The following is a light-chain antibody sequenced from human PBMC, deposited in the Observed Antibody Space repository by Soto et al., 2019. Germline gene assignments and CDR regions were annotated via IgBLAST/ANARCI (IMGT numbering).Light chain of an antibody. CDR2: VND. V-gene: IGLV1-44*01. CDR3: SAFDDSLNHWV. CDR1: KSNIGANS. Sequence: QSVLTQPPSASGTPGQRVIISCSGSKSNIGANSANWYQQVPGTAPKLLIFVNDQRPSGVPDRFSGSKSGTSASLVISGLQSEDEADYYCSAFDDSLNHWVFGGGTKVTLL. J-gene: IGLJ3*02.